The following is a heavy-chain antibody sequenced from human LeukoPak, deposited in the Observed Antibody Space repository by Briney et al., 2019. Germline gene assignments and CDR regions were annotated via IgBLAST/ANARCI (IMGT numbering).Heavy chain of an antibody. D-gene: IGHD3-3*01. CDR2: INDSGST. Sequence: SETLSLTCAVYGGFFSGYYWSWIRQPPGKGLEWIGVINDSGSTNYNPSLKSRVTISVDTSKNQFSLKLSSVTAADTAVYYCARHYDFRSGFRWVPGTMDVWGQGTTVTVSS. J-gene: IGHJ6*02. CDR1: GGFFSGYY. CDR3: ARHYDFRSGFRWVPGTMDV. V-gene: IGHV4-34*01.